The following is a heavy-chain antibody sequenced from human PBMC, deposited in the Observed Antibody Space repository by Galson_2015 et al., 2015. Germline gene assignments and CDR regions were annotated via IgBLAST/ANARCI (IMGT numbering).Heavy chain of an antibody. J-gene: IGHJ4*02. V-gene: IGHV3-33*01. CDR1: GFTFSNSG. CDR3: VRESAAGNGVDY. Sequence: SLRLSCAASGFTFSNSGMHWARQAPCKGLEWVAFIYNDGSDEFYGDSVKGRFTISRDNSKNTLYLQINSLRAEYTAVYYCVRESAAGNGVDYWGQRTLVTVSS. D-gene: IGHD6-13*01. CDR2: IYNDGSDE.